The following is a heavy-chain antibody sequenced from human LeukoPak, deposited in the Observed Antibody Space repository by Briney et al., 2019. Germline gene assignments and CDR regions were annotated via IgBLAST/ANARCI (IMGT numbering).Heavy chain of an antibody. D-gene: IGHD4-23*01. Sequence: ASVKVSCKASGYTFTGYYMHWVRQAPGQGLEWMGWINPNSGGTNYAQKFQGRVTMTRDTSINTAYMELSRLRSDDTDVYYCARDAVDYGGNPYYFDYWGQGTLVTVSS. V-gene: IGHV1-2*02. CDR2: INPNSGGT. CDR3: ARDAVDYGGNPYYFDY. CDR1: GYTFTGYY. J-gene: IGHJ4*02.